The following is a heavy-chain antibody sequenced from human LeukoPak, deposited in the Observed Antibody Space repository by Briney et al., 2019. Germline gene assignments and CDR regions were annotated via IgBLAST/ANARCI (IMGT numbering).Heavy chain of an antibody. V-gene: IGHV3-72*01. CDR2: TRKKTNSYTT. CDR3: ARGGSYLSAFDI. J-gene: IGHJ3*02. CDR1: GFTFSDHY. D-gene: IGHD1-26*01. Sequence: GGSLRLSCAASGFTFSDHYMDWVRQAPGKGLEWVGRTRKKTNSYTTEYAASVKGRFTISRDDSKNSLYLQMNSLRAEDTAVYYCARGGSYLSAFDIWGQGTMVTVSS.